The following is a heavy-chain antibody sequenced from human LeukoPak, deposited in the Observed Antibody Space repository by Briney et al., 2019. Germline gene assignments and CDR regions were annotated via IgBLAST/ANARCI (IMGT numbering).Heavy chain of an antibody. J-gene: IGHJ3*02. V-gene: IGHV4-59*05. CDR2: IYYSGST. Sequence: GSLRLSCAASGFTFSSYSMNWVRQPPGKGLEWIGSIYYSGSTYYNPSLKSRVTISVDTSKNQFSLKLSSVTAADTAVYYCAEYVGYCSSTSCYPDAFDIWGQGTMVTVSS. CDR3: AEYVGYCSSTSCYPDAFDI. D-gene: IGHD2-2*01. CDR1: GFTFSSYSMN.